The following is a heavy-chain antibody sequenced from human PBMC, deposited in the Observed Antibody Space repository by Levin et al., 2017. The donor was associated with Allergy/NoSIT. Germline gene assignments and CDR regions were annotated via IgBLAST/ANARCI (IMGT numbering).Heavy chain of an antibody. Sequence: SGGSLRLSCAASGFTFSSHGMHWVRQVPGKGLEWVALISLDGSNEYYADSVKGRFAISRDNSRHPLYLQMNNLRVADTAIYYCAKDHGSYAEMFPDYWGQGTLVTVSS. J-gene: IGHJ4*02. D-gene: IGHD5-24*01. CDR3: AKDHGSYAEMFPDY. CDR1: GFTFSSHG. V-gene: IGHV3-30*18. CDR2: ISLDGSNE.